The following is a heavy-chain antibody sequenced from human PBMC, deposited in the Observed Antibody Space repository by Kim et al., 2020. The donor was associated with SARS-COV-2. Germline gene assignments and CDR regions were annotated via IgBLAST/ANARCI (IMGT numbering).Heavy chain of an antibody. CDR3: ARPSAVVPAAMGLYYGMDV. J-gene: IGHJ6*02. D-gene: IGHD2-2*01. V-gene: IGHV4-39*01. CDR1: GGSISSSSYY. Sequence: SETLSLTCTVSGGSISSSSYYWGWIRQPPGKGLEWIGSIYYSGSTYYNPSLKSRVTISVDTSKNQFSLKLSSVTAADTAVYYCARPSAVVPAAMGLYYGMDVWGQGTTVTVSS. CDR2: IYYSGST.